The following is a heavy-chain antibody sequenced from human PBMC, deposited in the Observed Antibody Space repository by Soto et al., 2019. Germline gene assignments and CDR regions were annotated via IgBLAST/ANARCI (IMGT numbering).Heavy chain of an antibody. D-gene: IGHD2-2*01. CDR3: ARGYCSSHGCSHYFDS. CDR2: INPSSGGT. J-gene: IGHJ4*02. Sequence: QVQLVQSGAEVKKPGASVKVSCKASGYPFSGRYLHWVRQAPGQGLEWMALINPSSGGTNYAQKFQGRVTMTWDTSIRTDYMEMSSLRSDDTAIYDCARGYCSSHGCSHYFDSWGQGTLVSVSS. CDR1: GYPFSGRY. V-gene: IGHV1-2*02.